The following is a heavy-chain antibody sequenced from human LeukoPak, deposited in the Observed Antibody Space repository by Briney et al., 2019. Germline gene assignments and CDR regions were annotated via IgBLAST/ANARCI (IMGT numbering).Heavy chain of an antibody. J-gene: IGHJ2*01. V-gene: IGHV1-18*01. CDR3: ARDRGRIAAAGYFDL. Sequence: ASVTVSCKASGYTFNSYGISWVRQAPGQGLEWMGWISAYNGNTNYAQKLQGRVTMTTDTSTSTAYMELRSLRSDDTAVYYCARDRGRIAAAGYFDLWGRGTLVTVSS. CDR1: GYTFNSYG. D-gene: IGHD6-13*01. CDR2: ISAYNGNT.